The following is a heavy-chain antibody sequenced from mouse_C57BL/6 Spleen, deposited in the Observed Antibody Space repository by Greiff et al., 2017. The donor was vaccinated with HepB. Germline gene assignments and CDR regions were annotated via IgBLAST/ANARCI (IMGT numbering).Heavy chain of an antibody. J-gene: IGHJ1*03. CDR1: GYAFSSSW. Sequence: VQLQQSGPELVKPGASVKISCKASGYAFSSSWMNWVKQRPGKGLEWIGRIYPGDGDTNYNGKFKGTATLTADKSSSTAYMQLSSLTSEDSAVYFCSNSYYYGSSGYFDVWGTGTTVTVSS. V-gene: IGHV1-82*01. CDR3: SNSYYYGSSGYFDV. D-gene: IGHD1-1*01. CDR2: IYPGDGDT.